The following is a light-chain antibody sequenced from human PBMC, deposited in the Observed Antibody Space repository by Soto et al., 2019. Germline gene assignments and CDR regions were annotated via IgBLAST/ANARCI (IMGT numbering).Light chain of an antibody. CDR1: SSDVGSYNY. CDR3: SFYTISGV. J-gene: IGLJ3*02. Sequence: QSALTQPASVSGSPGQSITIFCTGSSSDVGSYNYVSWYQHHSGKPPKLIIYEVSNRPSGVSNRFSGSKSRNTASLTISGLQTEDEADYYCSFYTISGVFGGGTKLTVL. V-gene: IGLV2-14*01. CDR2: EVS.